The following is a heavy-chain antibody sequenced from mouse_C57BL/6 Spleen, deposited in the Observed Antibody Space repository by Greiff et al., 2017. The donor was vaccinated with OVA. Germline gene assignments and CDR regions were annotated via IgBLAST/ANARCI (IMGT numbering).Heavy chain of an antibody. V-gene: IGHV1-69*01. J-gene: IGHJ2*01. D-gene: IGHD2-3*01. CDR2: IDPSDSYT. Sequence: VQLQQPGAELVMPGASVKLSCKASGYTFTSYWMHWVKQRPGQGLEWIGEIDPSDSYTNYNQKFKGKSTLTVDKSSSTAYMQLSSLTSEDSAVYYCARFEGWLLRSFDYWGQGTTLTVSS. CDR3: ARFEGWLLRSFDY. CDR1: GYTFTSYW.